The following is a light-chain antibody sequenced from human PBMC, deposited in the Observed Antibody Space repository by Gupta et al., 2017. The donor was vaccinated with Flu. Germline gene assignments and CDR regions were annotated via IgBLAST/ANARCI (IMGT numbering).Light chain of an antibody. CDR1: KLGDKY. J-gene: IGLJ3*02. CDR3: QAWDSSTWV. CDR2: QDS. Sequence: SPGQTASITCSGDKLGDKYASWYQQKPGQSPGLVIYQDSKRPSGIPERFSGSNSGNTATLTISGTQAVDEADYYCQAWDSSTWVFGGGTKLTVL. V-gene: IGLV3-1*01.